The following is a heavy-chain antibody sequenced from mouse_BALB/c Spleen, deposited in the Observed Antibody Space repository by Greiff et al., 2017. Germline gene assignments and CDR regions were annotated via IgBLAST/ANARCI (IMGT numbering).Heavy chain of an antibody. J-gene: IGHJ2*01. D-gene: IGHD2-2*01. CDR3: ARDDYGYGYYFDY. CDR2: IWAGGST. CDR1: GFSLTSYG. V-gene: IGHV2-9*02. Sequence: VQLKESGPGLVAPSQSLSITCTVSGFSLTSYGVHWVRQPPGKGLEWLGVIWAGGSTNYNSALMSRLSISKDNSKSQVFLKMNSLQTDDTAMYYCARDDYGYGYYFDYWGQGTTLTVSS.